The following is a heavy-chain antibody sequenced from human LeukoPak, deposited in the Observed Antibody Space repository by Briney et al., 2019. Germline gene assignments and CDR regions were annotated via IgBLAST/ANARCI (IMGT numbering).Heavy chain of an antibody. Sequence: GGSLRLSCAASGFTFDDYGMSWVRQAPGKGLEWVSGINWNGGSTGYADSVKGRFTISRDNSKNTLYLQMNSLRVEDTAVYYCAKDAGSARKFDDWGQGTLVTVSS. V-gene: IGHV3-20*04. CDR3: AKDAGSARKFDD. J-gene: IGHJ4*02. D-gene: IGHD6-19*01. CDR1: GFTFDDYG. CDR2: INWNGGST.